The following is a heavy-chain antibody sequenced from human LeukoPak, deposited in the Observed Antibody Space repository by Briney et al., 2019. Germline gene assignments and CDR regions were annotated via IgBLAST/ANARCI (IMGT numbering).Heavy chain of an antibody. J-gene: IGHJ4*02. D-gene: IGHD3-10*01. CDR2: INPNSGGT. V-gene: IGHV1-2*02. Sequence: ASVKVSCKASGYTFTGYYMHWVRQAPGQGLEWMGWINPNSGGTNYAQKFQGRVTMTRDTSISTAYMELSRLRSDDTAVYYCARVRGFGEFASSFYYWGQGTLVTVSS. CDR1: GYTFTGYY. CDR3: ARVRGFGEFASSFYY.